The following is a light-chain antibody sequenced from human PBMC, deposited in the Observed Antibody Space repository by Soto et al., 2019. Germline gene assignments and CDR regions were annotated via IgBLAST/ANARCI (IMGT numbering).Light chain of an antibody. V-gene: IGLV1-51*01. Sequence: QSVLTQPPSVSATPGQKVTISCSGSSSNIGTNYVSWYQQLPGAAPKLLIYDNTKRPSGIPDRFSGSKSGTSATLGIIGLQTGDEADYYCGTWDSSLRGVVFGGGTKLTVL. CDR1: SSNIGTNY. CDR3: GTWDSSLRGVV. J-gene: IGLJ2*01. CDR2: DNT.